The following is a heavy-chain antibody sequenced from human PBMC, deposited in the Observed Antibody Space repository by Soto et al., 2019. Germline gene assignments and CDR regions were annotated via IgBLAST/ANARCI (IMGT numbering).Heavy chain of an antibody. V-gene: IGHV1-18*04. D-gene: IGHD3-3*01. Sequence: ASVKVSCKASGCTFTSYGISWVRQAPGQGLEWMGWISAYNGNTNYAQKLQGRVTMTTDTSTSTAYMELRSLRADDTAVYYCARDPEKSDFWSGYYGYWYYGMDVWGQGTTVTVSS. J-gene: IGHJ6*02. CDR1: GCTFTSYG. CDR3: ARDPEKSDFWSGYYGYWYYGMDV. CDR2: ISAYNGNT.